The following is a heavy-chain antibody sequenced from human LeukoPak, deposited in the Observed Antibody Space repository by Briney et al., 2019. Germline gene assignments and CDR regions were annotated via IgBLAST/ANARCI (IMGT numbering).Heavy chain of an antibody. J-gene: IGHJ4*02. CDR1: GGSISNTNW. Sequence: SETLSLTCAVSGGSISNTNWWTWVRQPPGKGLEWIGEVYHSGSTNYTPSLKSRVTISVDKSKNQLSLKLSSVTAADTAVYYCARTGYNYGLDYWGQGTLVTVSS. V-gene: IGHV4-4*02. D-gene: IGHD5-18*01. CDR2: VYHSGST. CDR3: ARTGYNYGLDY.